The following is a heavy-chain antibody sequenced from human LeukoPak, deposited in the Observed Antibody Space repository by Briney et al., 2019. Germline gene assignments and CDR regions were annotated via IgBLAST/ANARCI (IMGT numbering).Heavy chain of an antibody. CDR3: AKDDVAAFATGYMDV. J-gene: IGHJ6*03. CDR2: IRYDGSNK. CDR1: GFTFSSYA. V-gene: IGHV3-30*02. Sequence: GGSLRLSCAASGFTFSSYAMSWVRQAPGKGLEWVAFIRYDGSNKYYADSVKGRFTISRDNSKNTLYLQMNSLRAEDTAVYYCAKDDVAAFATGYMDVWGKGTTVTVSS. D-gene: IGHD6-6*01.